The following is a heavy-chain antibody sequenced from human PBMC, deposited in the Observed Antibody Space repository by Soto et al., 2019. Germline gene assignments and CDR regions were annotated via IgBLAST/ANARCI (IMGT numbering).Heavy chain of an antibody. D-gene: IGHD6-13*01. Sequence: GGSLRLSCAASGFTFSSYGMHWVRQAPGKGLEWVAVIWYDGSNKYYADSMKGRFTISRDNSKNTLYLQMNSLRAEDTAVYYCARDSAGTLDYWGQGTLVTVSS. CDR2: IWYDGSNK. CDR3: ARDSAGTLDY. J-gene: IGHJ4*02. CDR1: GFTFSSYG. V-gene: IGHV3-33*01.